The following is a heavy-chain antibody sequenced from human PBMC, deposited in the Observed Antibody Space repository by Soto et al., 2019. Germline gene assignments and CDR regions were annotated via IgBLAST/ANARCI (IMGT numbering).Heavy chain of an antibody. D-gene: IGHD2-15*01. Sequence: QVQLQESGPGLVKPSETLSLTCTVSGGSISSYYWCWIRQPPGKGLEWIGYIYYSGSTNYNPSLKSRVTISVDTSKNQFALKLSSVTAADTAVYYCARLICSGGSCYSLNWFDPWGQGTLVTVSS. CDR3: ARLICSGGSCYSLNWFDP. V-gene: IGHV4-59*08. J-gene: IGHJ5*02. CDR1: GGSISSYY. CDR2: IYYSGST.